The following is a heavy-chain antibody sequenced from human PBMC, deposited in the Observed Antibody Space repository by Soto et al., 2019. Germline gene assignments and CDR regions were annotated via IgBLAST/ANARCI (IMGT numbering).Heavy chain of an antibody. D-gene: IGHD3-3*01. J-gene: IGHJ6*02. CDR2: IDPSDSYT. V-gene: IGHV5-10-1*01. Sequence: PGESLKISCKGSGYSFTSYWISWVRQMPGKGLEWMGRIDPSDSYTNYSPSFQGHVTISADKSISTAYLQWSSLKASDTAMYYCARQDSTIFGVVIGSYGMDVWGQGTTVTVSS. CDR1: GYSFTSYW. CDR3: ARQDSTIFGVVIGSYGMDV.